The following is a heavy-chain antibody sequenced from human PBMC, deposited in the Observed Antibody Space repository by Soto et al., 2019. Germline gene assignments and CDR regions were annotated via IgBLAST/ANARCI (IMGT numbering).Heavy chain of an antibody. V-gene: IGHV1-8*01. J-gene: IGHJ6*03. Sequence: QVQLVQSGAEVKKPGASVKVSCKASGYTFTSYDINWVRQATGQGLEWMGWMNPNSGNTGYAQKFQGRVTMTRNNSIITAYMELSSLRSEDTAVYYCARRVRVRCSGGSCYPYHYYYYMDVWGKGTTVTDSS. CDR2: MNPNSGNT. CDR3: ARRVRVRCSGGSCYPYHYYYYMDV. D-gene: IGHD2-15*01. CDR1: GYTFTSYD.